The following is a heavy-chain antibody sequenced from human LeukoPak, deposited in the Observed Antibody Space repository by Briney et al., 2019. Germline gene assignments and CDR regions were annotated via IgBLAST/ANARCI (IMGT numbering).Heavy chain of an antibody. CDR1: GGTFSSYA. J-gene: IGHJ5*02. V-gene: IGHV1-69*01. Sequence: GASVKVSCKASGGTFSSYAISWVRQAPGQGLEWMGGIIPIFGTANYAQRFQGRVTITADESTSTAYMELSSLRSEDTAVYYCAREDSSSSGAWGQGTLVTVSS. D-gene: IGHD6-6*01. CDR2: IIPIFGTA. CDR3: AREDSSSSGA.